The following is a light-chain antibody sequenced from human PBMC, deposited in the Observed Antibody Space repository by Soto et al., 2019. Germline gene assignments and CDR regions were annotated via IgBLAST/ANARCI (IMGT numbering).Light chain of an antibody. CDR1: NIGSES. V-gene: IGLV3-21*02. CDR3: QVWDSSSDHWV. J-gene: IGLJ3*02. Sequence: SYELTQPPSVSVAPGQTARNTCGGNNIGSESVHWYQQKPGQAPVLVVYDDRDRPSGIPERFSGSNSGNTATLTISRVEAGDEADYYCQVWDSSSDHWVFGGGTKLTVL. CDR2: DDR.